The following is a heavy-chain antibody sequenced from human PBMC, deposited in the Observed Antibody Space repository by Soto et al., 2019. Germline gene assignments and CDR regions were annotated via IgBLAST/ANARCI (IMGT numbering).Heavy chain of an antibody. CDR1: GGAFSSYA. V-gene: IGHV1-69*13. Sequence: SVKVSCKASGGAFSSYAISWVRQAPGQGLEWMGGIIPIFGTANYAQKFQGRVTITADESTSTAYMELSSLRSEDTAVYYCASRDSNWNYVLTNLGYYYYYGMDVWGQGTTVTVSS. CDR3: ASRDSNWNYVLTNLGYYYYYGMDV. D-gene: IGHD1-7*01. CDR2: IIPIFGTA. J-gene: IGHJ6*02.